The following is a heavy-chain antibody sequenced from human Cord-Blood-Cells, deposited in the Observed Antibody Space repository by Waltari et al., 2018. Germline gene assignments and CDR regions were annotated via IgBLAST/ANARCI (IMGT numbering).Heavy chain of an antibody. J-gene: IGHJ3*02. CDR2: LDPEDGET. CDR1: GYTLTELS. Sequence: QVQLVQSGAEVKKPGASVKVSCKVSGYTLTELSMHWVRQAPGKGLEWMGGLDPEDGETIYAQKFQGRVTMTEDTSTDTAYMELSSLSSEDTAVYYCATDNWVVGATNAFDIWGQGTMVTVSS. CDR3: ATDNWVVGATNAFDI. V-gene: IGHV1-24*01. D-gene: IGHD1-26*01.